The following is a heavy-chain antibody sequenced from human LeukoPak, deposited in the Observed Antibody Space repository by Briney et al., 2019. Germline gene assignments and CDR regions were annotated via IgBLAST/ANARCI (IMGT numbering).Heavy chain of an antibody. CDR2: INSDGSIT. Sequence: GGSLRLSCAASGFTFSNYWMHWVRQAPGKGLVWVSRINSDGSITSYADSVKGRFTISRDNAKNTLYLQMNSLRAEDTAVYYCARDKIVGATYFDYWGQGTLVTVSS. D-gene: IGHD1-26*01. V-gene: IGHV3-74*01. CDR1: GFTFSNYW. J-gene: IGHJ4*02. CDR3: ARDKIVGATYFDY.